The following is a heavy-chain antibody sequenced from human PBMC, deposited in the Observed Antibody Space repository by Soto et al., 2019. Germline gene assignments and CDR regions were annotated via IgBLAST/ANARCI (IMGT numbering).Heavy chain of an antibody. V-gene: IGHV3-74*01. CDR1: GFTSSSYW. CDR2: SNSDGSST. J-gene: IGHJ6*02. CDR3: ARAKAYYDMDV. Sequence: PGGSLRLSCAASGFTSSSYWMHWVRQVPGKGLVWVSRSNSDGSSTTYADSVKGRFTISRDNAKNTLYLQMNSLRAEDTAVYYCARAKAYYDMDVWGQGTTVTVSS.